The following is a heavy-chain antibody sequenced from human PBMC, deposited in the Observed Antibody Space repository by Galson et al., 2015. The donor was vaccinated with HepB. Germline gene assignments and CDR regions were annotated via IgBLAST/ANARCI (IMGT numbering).Heavy chain of an antibody. CDR3: ARLHISGYDSGASWFDP. V-gene: IGHV4-39*01. CDR1: GGSISSSSYY. D-gene: IGHD5-12*01. CDR2: IYYSGST. J-gene: IGHJ5*02. Sequence: ETLSLTCTVSGGSISSSSYYWGWIRQPPGKGLEWIGSIYYSGSTYYNPSLKSRVTISVDTSKNQFFLKLSSVTAADTAVYYCARLHISGYDSGASWFDPWGQGTLVTVSS.